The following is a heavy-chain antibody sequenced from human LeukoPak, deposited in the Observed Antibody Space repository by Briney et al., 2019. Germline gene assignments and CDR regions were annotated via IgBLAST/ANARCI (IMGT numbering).Heavy chain of an antibody. CDR2: ICGGNGNTYYA. CDR3: AKFYDILTGYFDY. D-gene: IGHD3-9*01. Sequence: GGSLRLSCAASGFPFSSYAMSWVRQSPGKGLEWVSAICGGNGNTYYAYYADSVRGRFTISRDSSKNTLYLQMNSLRAEDTAVYYCAKFYDILTGYFDYWGQGTLVTVSS. J-gene: IGHJ4*02. CDR1: GFPFSSYA. V-gene: IGHV3-23*01.